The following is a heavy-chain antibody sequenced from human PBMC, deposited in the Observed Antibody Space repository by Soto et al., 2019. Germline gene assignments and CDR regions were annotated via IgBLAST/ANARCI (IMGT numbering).Heavy chain of an antibody. D-gene: IGHD2-8*01. CDR3: VRLANGNWFDP. J-gene: IGHJ5*02. CDR1: GFIFTDFW. CDR2: IYPDDSDT. V-gene: IGHV5-51*01. Sequence: PGESLKISCQVSGFIFTDFWFGGGRQVPGKGLEWVGNIYPDDSDTRYSPSFQGQVTISADKSTNTAYLQWRSLKASDTAIYYCVRLANGNWFDPWGQGTPVTVSS.